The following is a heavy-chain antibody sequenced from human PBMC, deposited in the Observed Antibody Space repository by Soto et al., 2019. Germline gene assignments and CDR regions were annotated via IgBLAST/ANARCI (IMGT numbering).Heavy chain of an antibody. CDR3: ARYVWGSYPYYYYGMDV. J-gene: IGHJ6*02. CDR1: GGSISSGDYY. D-gene: IGHD3-16*02. V-gene: IGHV4-30-4*01. Sequence: QVQLQESGPGLVKPSQTLSLTCTVSGGSISSGDYYWSWIRQPPGKGLEWIGYIYYSGSTYYNPSLKARVTMSVDTSKHQFSLKLSSVTAADTAVYYCARYVWGSYPYYYYGMDVWGQGTTVTVSS. CDR2: IYYSGST.